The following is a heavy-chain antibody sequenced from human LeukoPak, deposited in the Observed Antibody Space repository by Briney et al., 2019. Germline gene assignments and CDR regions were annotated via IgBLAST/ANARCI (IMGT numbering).Heavy chain of an antibody. Sequence: GGSLRLSCAASGFTFTNYAMSWVRQTPGKGLEWVSATVGSRPDTYHADSVKGRFTVSRGNSRNTLYLQMNNLRIEDSAVYYCTKAPLMSCTGAFCYPFDSWGQGVLVTVSS. J-gene: IGHJ4*02. V-gene: IGHV3-23*01. CDR1: GFTFTNYA. D-gene: IGHD2-8*02. CDR2: TVGSRPDT. CDR3: TKAPLMSCTGAFCYPFDS.